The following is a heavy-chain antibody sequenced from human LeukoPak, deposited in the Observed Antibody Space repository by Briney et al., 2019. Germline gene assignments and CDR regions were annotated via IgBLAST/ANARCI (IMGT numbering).Heavy chain of an antibody. V-gene: IGHV1-2*06. J-gene: IGHJ4*02. CDR1: GYTFTSYY. D-gene: IGHD6-19*01. Sequence: ASVKVSCKASGYTFTSYYMHWVRQAPGQGLGWMGRINPNSGGANYAQKFQGRVTMTRDTSIITAYMELSRLRSDDTAVYYCASRWSIAVTGTGDDFDYWGQGTLVTVSS. CDR2: INPNSGGA. CDR3: ASRWSIAVTGTGDDFDY.